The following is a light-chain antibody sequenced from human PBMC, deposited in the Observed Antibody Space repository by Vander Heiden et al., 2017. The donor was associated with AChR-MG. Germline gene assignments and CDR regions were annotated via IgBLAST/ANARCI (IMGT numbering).Light chain of an antibody. V-gene: IGKV3-11*01. CDR1: QSVSRN. CDR3: QHRSNT. J-gene: IGKJ3*01. Sequence: EIVLTQSLATLSMSPGERATLSCRVSQSVSRNLAWYQQKPGQAPMLLIYDASNGATCIPARFSGSGSWTDFTLTINSLEPEDFAVYYSQHRSNTFGPGTKVDIK. CDR2: DAS.